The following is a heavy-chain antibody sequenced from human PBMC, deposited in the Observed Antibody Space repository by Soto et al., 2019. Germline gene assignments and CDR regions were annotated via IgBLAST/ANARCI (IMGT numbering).Heavy chain of an antibody. CDR3: ARDLWGYCGADCYPLDV. V-gene: IGHV4-59*01. D-gene: IGHD2-21*02. CDR2: IYYSGST. Sequence: SETLSLTCTVSGGSISSYYWSWIRQPPGKGLEWIGYIYYSGSTNYNPSLKSRVTISVDTSKNQFSLKLSSVTAADTAVYYCARDLWGYCGADCYPLDVWGQGTTVTVSS. CDR1: GGSISSYY. J-gene: IGHJ6*02.